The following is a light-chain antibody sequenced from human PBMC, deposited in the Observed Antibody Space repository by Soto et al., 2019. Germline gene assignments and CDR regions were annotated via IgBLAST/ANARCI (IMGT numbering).Light chain of an antibody. CDR2: GAS. CDR3: QQYVRAPYT. CDR1: QSVASGY. J-gene: IGKJ2*01. V-gene: IGKV3-20*01. Sequence: EIVLTQSPGTLPLSPGERVTLSCRASQSVASGYLAWYQQKPGQAPSLLIYGASDRATGIPDRFSGRGSGTEFKLSVSRVEPEDCAVYCCQQYVRAPYTFGQGTKLEIK.